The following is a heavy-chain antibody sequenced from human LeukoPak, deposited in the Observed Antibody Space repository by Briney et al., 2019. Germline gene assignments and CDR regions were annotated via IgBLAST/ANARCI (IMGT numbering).Heavy chain of an antibody. CDR1: GLTFSSYW. CDR2: ISPDGRST. Sequence: TGGSLRLSCAGSGLTFSSYWMHWVRQAPGKGLVWVSRISPDGRSTNYADFVKGRFTVSRDNAMNTVYLQMNSLRTEDTAVYYCVRGASGGHYVIDYWGQGTLVTVSS. D-gene: IGHD1-26*01. J-gene: IGHJ4*02. V-gene: IGHV3-74*01. CDR3: VRGASGGHYVIDY.